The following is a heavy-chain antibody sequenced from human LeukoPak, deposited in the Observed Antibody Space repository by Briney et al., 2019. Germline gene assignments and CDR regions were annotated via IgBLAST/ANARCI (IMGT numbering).Heavy chain of an antibody. V-gene: IGHV4-34*01. Sequence: PSETLSLTCAVYGGSFSGYYWSWIRQPPGKGLEWIGEINHSGSTNYNPSLKSRVTISVDTSKNQFSLKLSSVTAADTAVYYRAKVVPAAISSIAARPRGDYYYGMDVWGQGTTVTVSS. J-gene: IGHJ6*02. D-gene: IGHD6-6*01. CDR2: INHSGST. CDR3: AKVVPAAISSIAARPRGDYYYGMDV. CDR1: GGSFSGYY.